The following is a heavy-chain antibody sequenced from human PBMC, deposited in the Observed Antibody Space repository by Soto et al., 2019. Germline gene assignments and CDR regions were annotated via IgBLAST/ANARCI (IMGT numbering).Heavy chain of an antibody. CDR1: GFTFSSYA. CDR3: AKGGYSYGEYYYYYGMDV. CDR2: ISGSGGST. Sequence: GPLRLSCAASGFTFSSYAMSWVRQAPGKGLEWVSAISGSGGSTYYADSVKSRFTISRDNSKNTLYLQMNSLRAEDTAVYYCAKGGYSYGEYYYYYGMDVWGQGTTVTVSS. J-gene: IGHJ6*02. D-gene: IGHD5-18*01. V-gene: IGHV3-23*01.